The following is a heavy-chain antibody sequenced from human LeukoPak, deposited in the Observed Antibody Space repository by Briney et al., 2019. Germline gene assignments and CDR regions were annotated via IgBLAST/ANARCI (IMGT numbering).Heavy chain of an antibody. J-gene: IGHJ6*02. V-gene: IGHV4-34*01. Sequence: NPSETLSLTCAVSGGSFSGYYWSWIRQPPGKGLEWIGEINHSGSTNYNPSLKSRVTISVDTSKNQFSLKLSSVTAADTAVYYCARTTTMVRGATAAWTKNYYYYGMDVWGQGTTVTVSS. D-gene: IGHD3-10*01. CDR2: INHSGST. CDR3: ARTTTMVRGATAAWTKNYYYYGMDV. CDR1: GGSFSGYY.